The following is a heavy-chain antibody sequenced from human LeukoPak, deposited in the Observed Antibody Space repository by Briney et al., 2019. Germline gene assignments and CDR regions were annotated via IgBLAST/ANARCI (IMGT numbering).Heavy chain of an antibody. J-gene: IGHJ6*02. Sequence: GASVKVSCKASGYTFTSYDINWVRQATGQGLEWMGWMNPNSGNTGYAQKFQGRATMTRNTSISTAYMELSSLRSEDTAVYYCARYPIQLAYYGMDVLGQGTTVTVSS. CDR3: ARYPIQLAYYGMDV. V-gene: IGHV1-8*01. CDR1: GYTFTSYD. CDR2: MNPNSGNT. D-gene: IGHD1-1*01.